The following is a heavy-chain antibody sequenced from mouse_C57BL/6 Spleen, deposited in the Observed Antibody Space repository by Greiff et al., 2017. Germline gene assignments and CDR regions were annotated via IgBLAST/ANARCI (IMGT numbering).Heavy chain of an antibody. Sequence: VKLQQPGAELVRPGSSVKLSCKASGYTFTSYWMHWVKQRPIQGLEWIGNIDPSDSETHYNQKFKDKATLTVDKSSSTAYMQLSSLTSEDSAVYNCARKGRCDAWFAYWGQGTLVTVSA. CDR2: IDPSDSET. D-gene: IGHD3-3*01. CDR3: ARKGRCDAWFAY. CDR1: GYTFTSYW. V-gene: IGHV1-52*01. J-gene: IGHJ3*01.